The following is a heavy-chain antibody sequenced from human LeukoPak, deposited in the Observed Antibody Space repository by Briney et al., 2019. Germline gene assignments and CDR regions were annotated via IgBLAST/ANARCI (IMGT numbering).Heavy chain of an antibody. J-gene: IGHJ4*02. CDR2: ISWNSGSI. CDR3: AKDNRWKLQGHFDY. Sequence: PGGSLRLSCAASGFTFDDYAMHGVRQAPGKGLEWVSGISWNSGSIGYADSVKGRFTISRDNAKNSLYLQMNSLRAEDTALYYCAKDNRWKLQGHFDYWGQGTLVTVSS. CDR1: GFTFDDYA. V-gene: IGHV3-9*01. D-gene: IGHD1-26*01.